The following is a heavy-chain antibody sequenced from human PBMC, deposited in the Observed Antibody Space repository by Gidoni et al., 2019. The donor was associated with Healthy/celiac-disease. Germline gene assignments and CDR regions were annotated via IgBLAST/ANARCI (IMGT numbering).Heavy chain of an antibody. CDR3: AREGYDFWSGYTSFDY. D-gene: IGHD3-3*01. CDR2: IYTSGST. Sequence: QVQLQESGPGLVKPSQTLSLTCTVSGGSISSGSYYWSWIRQPAGKGLEWIGRIYTSGSTNYNPSLKSRVTISVDTSKNQFSLKLSSVTAADTAVYYCAREGYDFWSGYTSFDYWGQGTLVTVSS. V-gene: IGHV4-61*02. CDR1: GGSISSGSYY. J-gene: IGHJ4*02.